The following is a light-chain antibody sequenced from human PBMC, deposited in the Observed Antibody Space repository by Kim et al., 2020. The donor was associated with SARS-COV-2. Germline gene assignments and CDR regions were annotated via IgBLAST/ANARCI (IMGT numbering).Light chain of an antibody. CDR2: DTS. CDR1: QSLSGN. V-gene: IGKV3-15*01. Sequence: EIVMTQSPATLSVSPGESATLSCRASQSLSGNLAWYQQKPGQAPRLLIYDTSTRATGIPARFSGSGSETEFTLTVSSLQSEDSAVYYCQQYTNWYTFGQGTKLEI. J-gene: IGKJ2*01. CDR3: QQYTNWYT.